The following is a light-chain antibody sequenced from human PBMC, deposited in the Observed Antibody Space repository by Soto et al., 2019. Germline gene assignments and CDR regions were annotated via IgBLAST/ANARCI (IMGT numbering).Light chain of an antibody. CDR3: QQYNSAPLT. CDR2: AAS. Sequence: DIQVTQSPSSLSASEGDRVTISCRASQGNNNYLAWYQQKPGKAPKLLIYAASTLQSGVPSRFSGGGSETDFILTISSLQPEDVATYYCQQYNSAPLTFGGGTKVEIK. J-gene: IGKJ4*01. CDR1: QGNNNY. V-gene: IGKV1-27*01.